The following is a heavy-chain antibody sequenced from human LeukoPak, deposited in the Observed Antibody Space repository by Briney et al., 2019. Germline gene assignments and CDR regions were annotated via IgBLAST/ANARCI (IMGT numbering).Heavy chain of an antibody. J-gene: IGHJ6*02. Sequence: GGSLRLSCAASGFTLSSYAMSWVRQAPGKGLEWVSLISGNTGSTYYADSVKGRFTISRDITKNTLYLQMNSLRAEDTATYYCAKDTGYSGYDSPYYYYYGMDVWGQGTTVTVSS. CDR1: GFTLSSYA. CDR3: AKDTGYSGYDSPYYYYYGMDV. D-gene: IGHD5-12*01. V-gene: IGHV3-23*01. CDR2: ISGNTGST.